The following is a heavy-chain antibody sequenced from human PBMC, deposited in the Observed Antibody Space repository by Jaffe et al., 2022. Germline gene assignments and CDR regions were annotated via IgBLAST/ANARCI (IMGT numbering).Heavy chain of an antibody. CDR3: ARVAVGYYYGSTRGAYFDY. D-gene: IGHD3-10*01. J-gene: IGHJ4*02. Sequence: QVQLVQSGAEVKKPGASVKVSCKASGYTFTSYYMHWVRQAPGQGLEWMGIINPSGGSTSYAQKFQGRVTMTRDTSTSTVYMELSSLRSEDTAVYYCARVAVGYYYGSTRGAYFDYWGQGTLVTVSS. CDR1: GYTFTSYY. V-gene: IGHV1-46*03. CDR2: INPSGGST.